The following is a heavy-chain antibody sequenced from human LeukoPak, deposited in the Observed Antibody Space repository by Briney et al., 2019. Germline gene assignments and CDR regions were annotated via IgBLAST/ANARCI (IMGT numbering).Heavy chain of an antibody. CDR1: GYTFTAYY. J-gene: IGHJ3*02. CDR2: IYPNSGGT. V-gene: IGHV1-2*02. CDR3: AKDGGIYGFFLHAFDI. Sequence: ASVKVSCKASGYTFTAYYMHWVRQAPGQGLEWMGWIYPNSGGTNYAQKFQGRITMTRDTSISTAYMELTRLRSDDTAVYYCAKDGGIYGFFLHAFDIWGQGTMVTVSS. D-gene: IGHD3-16*01.